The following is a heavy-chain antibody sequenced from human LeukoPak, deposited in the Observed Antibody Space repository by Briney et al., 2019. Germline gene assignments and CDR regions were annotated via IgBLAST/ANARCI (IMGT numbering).Heavy chain of an antibody. J-gene: IGHJ3*02. Sequence: PSETLSLTCTVSGGSISSGSYYWSRIRQPAGKGLEWIGRFFTSGTTNYNPSLKSRVTMSVDTSKNQLSLRLSSVTAADTAVYYCARVKASDSSGYYGGAFDIWGQGTMVTVSS. CDR2: FFTSGTT. CDR3: ARVKASDSSGYYGGAFDI. CDR1: GGSISSGSYY. V-gene: IGHV4-61*02. D-gene: IGHD3-22*01.